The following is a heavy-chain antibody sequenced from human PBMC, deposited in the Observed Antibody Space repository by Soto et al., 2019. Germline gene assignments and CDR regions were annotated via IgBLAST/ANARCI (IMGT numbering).Heavy chain of an antibody. V-gene: IGHV4-34*01. CDR3: ATRRGSSGWKDY. CDR2: INHSGST. Sequence: PSETLSLTCAVYGGSFSGYYWSWIRQPPGKGLEWIGEINHSGSTNYNPSLKSRVTISVDTSKNQFSLKLSSATAADTAVYYCATRRGSSGWKDYWGQGTLVTVSS. J-gene: IGHJ4*02. CDR1: GGSFSGYY. D-gene: IGHD6-19*01.